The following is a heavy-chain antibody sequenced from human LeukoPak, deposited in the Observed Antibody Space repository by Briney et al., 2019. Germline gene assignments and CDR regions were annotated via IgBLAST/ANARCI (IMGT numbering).Heavy chain of an antibody. CDR3: ARERVGGYDWFDP. CDR2: INHSGST. V-gene: IGHV4-34*01. J-gene: IGHJ5*02. D-gene: IGHD3-16*01. CDR1: GGSFSGYY. Sequence: SETPSLTCAVYGGSFSGYYWSWIRQPPGKGLEWIGEINHSGSTNYNPSLKSRVTISVDTSKNQFSLKLSSVTAADTAVYYCARERVGGYDWFDPWGQGTLVTVSS.